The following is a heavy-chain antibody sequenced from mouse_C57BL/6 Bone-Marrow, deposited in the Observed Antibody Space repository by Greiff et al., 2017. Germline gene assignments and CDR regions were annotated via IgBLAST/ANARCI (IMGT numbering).Heavy chain of an antibody. CDR2: ISDGGSYT. V-gene: IGHV5-4*01. Sequence: EVQGVESGGGLVKPGGSLKLSCAASGFTFSSYAMSWVRQTPEKRLEWVATISDGGSYTYYPDNVKGRFTISRDNAKNNLYLQMSHLKSEDTAMYYCARDGVAYWGRGTLVTVSA. J-gene: IGHJ3*01. CDR3: ARDGVAY. CDR1: GFTFSSYA.